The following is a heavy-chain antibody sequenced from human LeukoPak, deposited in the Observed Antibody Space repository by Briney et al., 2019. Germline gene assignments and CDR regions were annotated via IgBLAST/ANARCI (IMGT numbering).Heavy chain of an antibody. CDR3: ARPYYDIWSAYVY. V-gene: IGHV3-64*01. CDR2: ISNGGGST. CDR1: VFTYRSYD. D-gene: IGHD3-3*01. J-gene: IGHJ4*02. Sequence: GGSLTLSCAASVFTYRSYDMHWVRQAPGKGLEYVSAISNGGGSTHYANSVKGRFTISRDNSKNTLYLQMGSLRAEGMAVYYCARPYYDIWSAYVYWGQGTLVSVSS.